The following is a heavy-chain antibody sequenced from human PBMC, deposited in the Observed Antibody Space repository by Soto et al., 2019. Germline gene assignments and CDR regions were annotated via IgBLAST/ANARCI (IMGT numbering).Heavy chain of an antibody. CDR1: GFTFGSYG. D-gene: IGHD2-15*01. CDR2: ISYDGSNK. CDR3: AKDKRCSGGSCYSNYYYGMDV. J-gene: IGHJ6*02. V-gene: IGHV3-30*18. Sequence: PGGSLRLSCAASGFTFGSYGMHWVRQAPGKGLEWVAVISYDGSNKYYADSVKGRFTISRDNSKNTLYLQMNSLRAEDTAVYYCAKDKRCSGGSCYSNYYYGMDVWGQGTTVTVS.